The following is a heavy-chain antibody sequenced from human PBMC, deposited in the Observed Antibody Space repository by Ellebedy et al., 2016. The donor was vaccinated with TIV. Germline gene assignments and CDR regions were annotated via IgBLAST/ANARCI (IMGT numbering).Heavy chain of an antibody. Sequence: GESLKISCAASGFTFSSYGMHWVRQAPGKGLEWVAVIWYDGSNKYYADSVKGRFTISRDNSKNTLNLQMNSLSAEDTAVDYCARDGIVGGPTEYYFDSWGQGTLVTVSS. CDR3: ARDGIVGGPTEYYFDS. D-gene: IGHD1-26*01. CDR2: IWYDGSNK. CDR1: GFTFSSYG. V-gene: IGHV3-33*01. J-gene: IGHJ4*02.